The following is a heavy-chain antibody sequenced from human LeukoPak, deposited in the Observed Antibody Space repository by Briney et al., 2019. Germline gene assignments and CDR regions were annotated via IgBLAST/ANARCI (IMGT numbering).Heavy chain of an antibody. V-gene: IGHV3-23*01. CDR2: ISGSGGST. CDR1: GFTFSSYA. D-gene: IGHD6-19*01. J-gene: IGHJ4*02. Sequence: PGGSLRLSCAASGFTFSSYAMSWVRQAPGKGLEWVSAISGSGGSTYYADSVKGWFTISRDNSKNTLYLQMNSLRAEDTAVYYCAKDHIAVAGTTQQFWGQGTLVTVSS. CDR3: AKDHIAVAGTTQQF.